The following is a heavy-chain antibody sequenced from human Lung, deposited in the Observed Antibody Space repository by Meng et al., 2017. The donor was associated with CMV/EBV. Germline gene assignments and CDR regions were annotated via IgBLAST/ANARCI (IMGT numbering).Heavy chain of an antibody. CDR2: IYRGGST. CDR3: ARNNCSSTSCYSLYYYGMDV. V-gene: IGHV3-53*01. CDR1: GFTVSSNY. D-gene: IGHD2-2*01. J-gene: IGHJ6*02. Sequence: GGSLRLXCAASGFTVSSNYMSWVRQAPGKGLEWVSVIYRGGSTYYADSVKGRFTISRDNSKNTLYLQMNSLRAEDTAVYYCARNNCSSTSCYSLYYYGMDVWGQGXTVTVSS.